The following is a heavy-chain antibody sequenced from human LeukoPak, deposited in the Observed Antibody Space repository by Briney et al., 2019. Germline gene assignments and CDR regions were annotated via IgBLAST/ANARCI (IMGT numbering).Heavy chain of an antibody. J-gene: IGHJ4*02. CDR1: GFIFSRYN. CDR2: IGGSSSTI. V-gene: IGHV3-48*02. CDR3: AREAVACNFFDN. D-gene: IGHD6-19*01. Sequence: GGSLRLSCAASGFIFSRYNMNWARQAPGKGREGVSYIGGSSSTIHYAGSVKGRFTISRDNAKNSMYLQMNRLRDEETAVYYCAREAVACNFFDNWGQGTLVSVCS.